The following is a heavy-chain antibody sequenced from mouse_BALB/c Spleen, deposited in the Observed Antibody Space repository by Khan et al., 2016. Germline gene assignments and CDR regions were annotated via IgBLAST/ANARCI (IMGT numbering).Heavy chain of an antibody. D-gene: IGHD1-1*01. V-gene: IGHV2-5*01. J-gene: IGHJ4*01. Sequence: QVQLKESGPGLVQPSQSLSITCTVSGFSLTSYGVHWVRQSPGKGLEWLGVIWRGGSTDYNAAFMSRLSLTKDNSKSQVFFKMNSLQADDTAIYYGAKRYYGSYAMDYWGQGTSVTVSS. CDR1: GFSLTSYG. CDR3: AKRYYGSYAMDY. CDR2: IWRGGST.